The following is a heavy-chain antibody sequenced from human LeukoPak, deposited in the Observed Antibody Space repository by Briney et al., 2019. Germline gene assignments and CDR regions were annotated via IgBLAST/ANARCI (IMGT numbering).Heavy chain of an antibody. V-gene: IGHV1-2*02. Sequence: ASVTVSCKASGYTFTGYYMYWARQAPGQGLAWMGWINPNSGGTNYAQKFQGRVTITRDTSISTAYMELSRLRSDDTAVYYCARDPNGGYFDYWGQGTLVTVSS. CDR2: INPNSGGT. J-gene: IGHJ4*02. CDR3: ARDPNGGYFDY. CDR1: GYTFTGYY.